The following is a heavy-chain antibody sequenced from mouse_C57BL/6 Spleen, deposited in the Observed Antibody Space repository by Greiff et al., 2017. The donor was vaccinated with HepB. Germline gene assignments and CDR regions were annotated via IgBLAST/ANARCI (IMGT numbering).Heavy chain of an antibody. J-gene: IGHJ3*01. CDR1: GYTFTDYN. D-gene: IGHD2-4*01. V-gene: IGHV1-22*01. CDR3: ARRGDYDEGRAFAY. CDR2: INPNNGGT. Sequence: EVQLQQSGPELVKPGASVKMSCKASGYTFTDYNMHWVKQSHGKSLEWIGYINPNNGGTSYNQKFKGKATLTVNKSSSTAYMELRSLTSEDSAVYYCARRGDYDEGRAFAYWGQGTLVTVSA.